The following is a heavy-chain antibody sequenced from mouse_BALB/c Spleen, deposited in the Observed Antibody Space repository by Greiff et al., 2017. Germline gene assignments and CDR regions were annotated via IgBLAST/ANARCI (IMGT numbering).Heavy chain of an antibody. V-gene: IGHV1-61*01. D-gene: IGHD1-1*01. CDR3: ARRYYGSQYYYAMDY. Sequence: QVQLQQPGAELVRPGASVKLSCKASGYSFTSYWMNWVKQRPGQGLEWIGMIHHSDSETRLNQKFKDRATLTVDKSSSTAYMQLSSPTSEDSAVYYCARRYYGSQYYYAMDYWGQGTSVTVSS. CDR1: GYSFTSYW. J-gene: IGHJ4*01. CDR2: IHHSDSET.